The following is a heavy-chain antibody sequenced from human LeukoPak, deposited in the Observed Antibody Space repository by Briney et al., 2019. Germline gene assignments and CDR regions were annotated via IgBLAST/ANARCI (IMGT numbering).Heavy chain of an antibody. CDR3: ARRRDGYNYAAVDAFDI. CDR1: HYSFTIYW. CDR2: TYPGDSDT. J-gene: IGHJ3*02. D-gene: IGHD5-24*01. Sequence: GDSLKISCMGSHYSFTIYWIGWVRPMPGKGLEWMWITYPGDSDTRYSPSFQGQVTSSADKSISTAYLQWSSLKASDTAMYYCARRRDGYNYAAVDAFDIWGQGTMVTVSS. V-gene: IGHV5-51*01.